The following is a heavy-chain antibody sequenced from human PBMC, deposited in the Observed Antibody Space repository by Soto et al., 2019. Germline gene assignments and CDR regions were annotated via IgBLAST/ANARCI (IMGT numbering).Heavy chain of an antibody. D-gene: IGHD6-13*01. Sequence: GASVNVSCKASGYTFTSYYMHWVRQAPGQGLEWMGIINPSGGSTSYAQKFQGRVTMTRDTSTSTVYMELSSMRSEDTDVYYCSRVSSGWLRSDLDYWGQGALVTVSS. CDR3: SRVSSGWLRSDLDY. V-gene: IGHV1-46*01. J-gene: IGHJ4*02. CDR2: INPSGGST. CDR1: GYTFTSYY.